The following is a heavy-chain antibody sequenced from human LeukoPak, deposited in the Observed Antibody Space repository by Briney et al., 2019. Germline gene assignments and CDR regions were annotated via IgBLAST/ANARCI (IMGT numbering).Heavy chain of an antibody. V-gene: IGHV4-59*08. CDR1: GGSISSYY. CDR3: AGRQYSYGPLAFDI. D-gene: IGHD5-18*01. J-gene: IGHJ3*02. Sequence: SETLSLTCTVSGGSISSYYWSWIRQPPGRGLEGIGYIYYSGSTNYNPSLKSRVTISVDTSKNQFSLKLSSVTAADTAVYYCAGRQYSYGPLAFDIWGQGTMVTVSS. CDR2: IYYSGST.